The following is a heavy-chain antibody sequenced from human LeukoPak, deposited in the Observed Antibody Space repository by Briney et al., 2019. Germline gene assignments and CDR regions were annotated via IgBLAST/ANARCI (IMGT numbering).Heavy chain of an antibody. CDR2: IYYSGNT. CDR3: AKDRLLNCRGDCYIFDY. D-gene: IGHD2-21*02. Sequence: SETLSLTCTVSGVSISSSNSYWGWIRQPPGKGLEWIGSIYYSGNTYYNASLKSQVSISIDTSKNQFSLRLTSVTAADTAVYYCAKDRLLNCRGDCYIFDYWGQGTVVTVSS. J-gene: IGHJ4*02. V-gene: IGHV4-39*02. CDR1: GVSISSSNSY.